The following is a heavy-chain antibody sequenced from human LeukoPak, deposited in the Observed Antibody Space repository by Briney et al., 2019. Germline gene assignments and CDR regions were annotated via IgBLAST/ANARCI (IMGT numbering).Heavy chain of an antibody. CDR2: IYSGGST. V-gene: IGHV3-66*02. J-gene: IGHJ4*02. D-gene: IGHD5-24*01. Sequence: QPGGSLRLSCAASAFTVSSNYMSWVRQAPGKGLEWVSVIYSGGSTYYADSVKGRFTISRDNSKNTLYLQMNSLRAEDTAVYYCARGEMATIPIDYWGQGTLVTVSS. CDR3: ARGEMATIPIDY. CDR1: AFTVSSNY.